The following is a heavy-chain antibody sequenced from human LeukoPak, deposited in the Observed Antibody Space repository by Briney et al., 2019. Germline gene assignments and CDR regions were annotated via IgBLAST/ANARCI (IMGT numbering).Heavy chain of an antibody. V-gene: IGHV4-59*02. Sequence: PSEILSLTCSVSGGSVSSYYWNWIRQPPGKGLEWIGFFYHSGGTHYNPSLKSRVTISLDTSKSQVSLNLNSVTAADTAVYYCARGYSSGWNGRVAFDPWGQGTLVTVSS. D-gene: IGHD6-19*01. CDR2: FYHSGGT. J-gene: IGHJ5*02. CDR3: ARGYSSGWNGRVAFDP. CDR1: GGSVSSYY.